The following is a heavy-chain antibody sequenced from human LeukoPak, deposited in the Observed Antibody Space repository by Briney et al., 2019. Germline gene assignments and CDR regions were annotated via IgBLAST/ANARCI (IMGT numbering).Heavy chain of an antibody. Sequence: ASVKVSCKASGYTFTSYGISWVRQTPGQGLGWMGWISAYNGNTNYAQKLQGRVTMTTDTSTSTAYMELRSLRSDDTAVYYCARAPIYYDSSGYYYDYWGQGTLVTVSS. J-gene: IGHJ4*02. CDR1: GYTFTSYG. CDR2: ISAYNGNT. V-gene: IGHV1-18*01. CDR3: ARAPIYYDSSGYYYDY. D-gene: IGHD3-22*01.